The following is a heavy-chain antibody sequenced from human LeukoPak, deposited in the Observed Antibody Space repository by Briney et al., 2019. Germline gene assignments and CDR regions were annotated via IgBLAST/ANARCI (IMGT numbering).Heavy chain of an antibody. Sequence: SVKVSCNASGGTFSSYAISWVRQAPGQGLEWMGGIIPIFGTANYAQKFQGRVTITADESTSTAYMELSSLRSEDTAVYYCARKPGLSAYDNQLDYWGQGTLVTVSS. J-gene: IGHJ4*02. CDR3: ARKPGLSAYDNQLDY. D-gene: IGHD5-12*01. CDR1: GGTFSSYA. V-gene: IGHV1-69*01. CDR2: IIPIFGTA.